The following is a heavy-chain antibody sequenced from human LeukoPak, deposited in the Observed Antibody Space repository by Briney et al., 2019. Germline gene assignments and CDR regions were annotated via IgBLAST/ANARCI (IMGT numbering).Heavy chain of an antibody. V-gene: IGHV4-61*02. Sequence: SQTLSLTCTVSGGSISSGSYYWSWIRQPAGKGLEWIGRIYTSGSTNYNPSLKSRVTISVDTSKNQFSLKLSSVTAADTAVYYCARLFRHSSGLGWFDPWGQGTLVTVSS. D-gene: IGHD6-19*01. CDR1: GGSISSGSYY. CDR2: IYTSGST. CDR3: ARLFRHSSGLGWFDP. J-gene: IGHJ5*02.